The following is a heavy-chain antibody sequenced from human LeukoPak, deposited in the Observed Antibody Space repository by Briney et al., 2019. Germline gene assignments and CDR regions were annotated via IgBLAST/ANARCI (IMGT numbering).Heavy chain of an antibody. V-gene: IGHV1-69*13. D-gene: IGHD4-17*01. J-gene: IGHJ5*02. CDR1: GGTFSIYA. Sequence: GASVKVSCKASGGTFSIYAISWVRQAPGQGLEWMGGIIPIFGTANYAQKFQGRVTITADESTSTAYMELSSQRSEDTAVYYCAMTTVTTYWFDPWGQGTLVTVSS. CDR3: AMTTVTTYWFDP. CDR2: IIPIFGTA.